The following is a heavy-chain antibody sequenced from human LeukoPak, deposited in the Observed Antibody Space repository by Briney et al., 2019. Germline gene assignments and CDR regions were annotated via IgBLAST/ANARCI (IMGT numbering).Heavy chain of an antibody. D-gene: IGHD3-9*01. CDR2: ISYDGSNK. CDR1: GFTFSSYG. V-gene: IGHV3-30*03. Sequence: GGSLRLSCAASGFTFSSYGMHWVRQAPGKGLEWVAVISYDGSNKYYADSVKGRFTISRDNSKNTLYLQMNSLRAEDTAVYYCARGSINYDILTGYSFTDYWGQGTLVTVSS. J-gene: IGHJ4*02. CDR3: ARGSINYDILTGYSFTDY.